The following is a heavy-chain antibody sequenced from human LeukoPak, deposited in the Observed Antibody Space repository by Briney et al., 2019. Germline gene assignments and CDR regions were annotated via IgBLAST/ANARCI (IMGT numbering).Heavy chain of an antibody. Sequence: GESLRISCKGSGYIFTNYWISWVRQMPGKGLEWMGRIDPSDSYTNYSPSFQGHVTISADTSIGTAYLQWSSLKASDTAMYYCVRQGTHIAAAGIDYWGQGALVTVSS. D-gene: IGHD6-13*01. V-gene: IGHV5-10-1*01. CDR1: GYIFTNYW. CDR3: VRQGTHIAAAGIDY. CDR2: IDPSDSYT. J-gene: IGHJ4*02.